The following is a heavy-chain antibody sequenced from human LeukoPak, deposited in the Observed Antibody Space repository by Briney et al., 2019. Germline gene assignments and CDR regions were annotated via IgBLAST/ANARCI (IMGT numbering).Heavy chain of an antibody. CDR3: ARSGDSSGFPNPFDP. CDR1: GFTFSSYT. Sequence: GGSLRLSCAASGFTFSSYTMNWVRQAPGKGLEWVSSISSSSSYIYYADSVKGRFTISRDNAKNSLYLQMNSLRAEDTAVYYCARSGDSSGFPNPFDPWGQGTLVTVSS. J-gene: IGHJ5*02. V-gene: IGHV3-21*01. D-gene: IGHD3-22*01. CDR2: ISSSSSYI.